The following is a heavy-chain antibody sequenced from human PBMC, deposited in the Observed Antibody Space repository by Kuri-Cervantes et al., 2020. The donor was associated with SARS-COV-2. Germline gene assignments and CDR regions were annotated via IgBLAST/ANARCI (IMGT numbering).Heavy chain of an antibody. J-gene: IGHJ3*02. CDR3: ARDQDDYSNYHAFDI. CDR2: ISYDGSNK. Sequence: GESLKISCAASGFTFSSYAMHWVRQAPGKGLEWVAVISYDGSNKYYADSVKGRFTISRDNSKNTLYLQMNSLRAEDTAVYYCARDQDDYSNYHAFDIWGQGTMVTFSS. CDR1: GFTFSSYA. V-gene: IGHV3-30*04. D-gene: IGHD4-11*01.